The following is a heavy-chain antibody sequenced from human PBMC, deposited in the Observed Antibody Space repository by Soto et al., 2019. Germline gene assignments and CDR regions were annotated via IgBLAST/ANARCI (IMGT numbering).Heavy chain of an antibody. Sequence: QITLKESGPTLVKPTQTLTLTCTCSGFSRSTSGVGVGWIRQPPGNALEWLALIYWDDDKRYSPSLKSRLTITKDTSKNQVVLTMSNMHPVDTATYYCAHRPSYCSGGSCNSGFDYWGQGTLVTVSS. D-gene: IGHD2-15*01. CDR2: IYWDDDK. CDR1: GFSRSTSGVG. CDR3: AHRPSYCSGGSCNSGFDY. V-gene: IGHV2-5*02. J-gene: IGHJ4*02.